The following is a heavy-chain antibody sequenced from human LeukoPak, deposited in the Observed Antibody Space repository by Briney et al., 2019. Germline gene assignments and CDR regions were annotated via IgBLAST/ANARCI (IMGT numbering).Heavy chain of an antibody. V-gene: IGHV3-7*01. D-gene: IGHD3-9*01. CDR2: IKQDGSEK. Sequence: GGSLRLSCAASGFTFSSYWMSWVRQAPGKGLEWVANIKQDGSEKYYVDSVKGRFTISRDNAKNSLYLQMNSLRAEDTAVYYCAKREVYYDMLLGVWGKGTTVTISS. J-gene: IGHJ6*04. CDR1: GFTFSSYW. CDR3: AKREVYYDMLLGV.